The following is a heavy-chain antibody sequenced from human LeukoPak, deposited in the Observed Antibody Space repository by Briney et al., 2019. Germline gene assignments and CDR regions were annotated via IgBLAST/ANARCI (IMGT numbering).Heavy chain of an antibody. CDR2: ISGSGGST. CDR1: GFTFSSYA. V-gene: IGHV3-23*01. CDR3: ARGGLQDDYYYYYYMDV. Sequence: GGSLRLSCAASGFTFSSYAMSWVRQAPGKGLEWVSAISGSGGSTYYADSVKGRFTISRDNSKNTLYLQMNSLRAEDTAVYYCARGGLQDDYYYYYYMDVWGKGTTVTVSS. J-gene: IGHJ6*03. D-gene: IGHD5-24*01.